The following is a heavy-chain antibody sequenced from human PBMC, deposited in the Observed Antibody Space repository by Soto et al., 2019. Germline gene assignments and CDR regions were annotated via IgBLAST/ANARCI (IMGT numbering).Heavy chain of an antibody. CDR2: INPSGGST. CDR3: ARGTYDFSPNYYYYYGMDV. Sequence: QVQLVQSGAEVKKPGASVKVSCKASGYTFTSYYMHWVRQAPGQGLEWMGVINPSGGSTSYAQKFQGRVTMPRDTSRSTFYMELSSLRSEGTAVYYCARGTYDFSPNYYYYYGMDVWGQGTTVTVSS. V-gene: IGHV1-46*01. J-gene: IGHJ6*02. D-gene: IGHD3-3*01. CDR1: GYTFTSYY.